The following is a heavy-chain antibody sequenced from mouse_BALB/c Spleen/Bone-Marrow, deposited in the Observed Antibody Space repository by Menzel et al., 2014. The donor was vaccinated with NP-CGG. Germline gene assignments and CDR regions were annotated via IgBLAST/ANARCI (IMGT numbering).Heavy chain of an antibody. CDR2: IYPGDGDT. CDR1: GYAFSSYW. Sequence: VQLVESGAELVRPGSSVKISCKASGYAFSSYWMNWVKQRPGQGLEWIGQIYPGDGDTNYSGKFKGKATLTADESSSTAYMQLSSLTSEDSAVYLCAFGNYDYDYWGQGTTLTVSS. V-gene: IGHV1-80*01. CDR3: AFGNYDYDY. D-gene: IGHD2-1*01. J-gene: IGHJ2*01.